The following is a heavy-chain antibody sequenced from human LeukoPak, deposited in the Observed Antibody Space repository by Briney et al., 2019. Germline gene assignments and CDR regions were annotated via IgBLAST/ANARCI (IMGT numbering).Heavy chain of an antibody. V-gene: IGHV3-33*01. Sequence: GGSLRLSCAASGFTLRTYGMHWVRQAPGKGLEWVAIIYYDGSNKYYTDSVKGRFTISRDDSKNTLYLQMNSLRAEDTAVYYCARERALRYFVLWGRGTQVTVSS. D-gene: IGHD3-3*02. J-gene: IGHJ2*01. CDR1: GFTLRTYG. CDR2: IYYDGSNK. CDR3: ARERALRYFVL.